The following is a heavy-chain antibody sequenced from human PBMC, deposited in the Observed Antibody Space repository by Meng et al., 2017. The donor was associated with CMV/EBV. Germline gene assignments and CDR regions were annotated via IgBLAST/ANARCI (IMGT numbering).Heavy chain of an antibody. Sequence: ASVKVSCKASGYTFTGYYMHWVRQAPGQGLEWMGWINPNSGGTNYAQKFQGRVTMTRDTSISTAYMELSRLRSDDTAVYYCASDNLYSSSPYYGMDDWGQGTTVTVSS. CDR3: ASDNLYSSSPYYGMDD. V-gene: IGHV1-2*02. D-gene: IGHD6-6*01. CDR1: GYTFTGYY. CDR2: INPNSGGT. J-gene: IGHJ6*02.